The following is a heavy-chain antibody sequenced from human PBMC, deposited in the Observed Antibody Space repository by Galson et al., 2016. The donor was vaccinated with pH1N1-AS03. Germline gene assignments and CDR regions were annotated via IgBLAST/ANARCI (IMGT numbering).Heavy chain of an antibody. CDR2: IHKDGSEK. V-gene: IGHV3-7*03. CDR1: GFSFSESW. Sequence: SLRLSCATSGFSFSESWMNWVRQAPGKGLEWVAIIHKDGSEKHYLDSVKGRFTISRDNAKNSIHLQMDTLRPEDTAFYYCARGAGFLVDYWGQGTLVTVSS. D-gene: IGHD1-1*01. J-gene: IGHJ4*02. CDR3: ARGAGFLVDY.